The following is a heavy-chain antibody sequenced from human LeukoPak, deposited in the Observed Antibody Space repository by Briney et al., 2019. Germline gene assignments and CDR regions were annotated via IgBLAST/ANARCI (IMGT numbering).Heavy chain of an antibody. V-gene: IGHV3-7*01. CDR2: MNQDGSEM. J-gene: IGHJ4*02. D-gene: IGHD3-10*01. CDR1: GFTFGNRW. Sequence: GGSLRLSCAASGFTFGNRWMSWVRQAPGKGLEWVANMNQDGSEMYYVDPVKGRFTISRDNADNSLFLQMNSLRAEDTALYYCVKSYVARGLLTEDYWGQGTLVTVSS. CDR3: VKSYVARGLLTEDY.